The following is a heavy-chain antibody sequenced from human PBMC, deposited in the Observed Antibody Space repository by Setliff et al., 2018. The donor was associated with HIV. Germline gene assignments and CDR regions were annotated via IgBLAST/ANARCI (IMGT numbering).Heavy chain of an antibody. CDR3: ARGRDKYGPIDY. D-gene: IGHD3-10*01. V-gene: IGHV4-59*01. Sequence: PSETLSLTCTVSGGSISEYYWSWIRQPPGKGLEWIGNIHYSGSTNYNPSLKSRVTISVDTSRSQFSLKLSSVTAADTAVYYCARGRDKYGPIDYWGQGTLVTVSS. J-gene: IGHJ4*02. CDR2: IHYSGST. CDR1: GGSISEYY.